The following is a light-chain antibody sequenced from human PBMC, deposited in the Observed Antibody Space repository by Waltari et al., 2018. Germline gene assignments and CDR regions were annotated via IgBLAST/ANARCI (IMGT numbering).Light chain of an antibody. CDR3: QAWHRSNGV. J-gene: IGLJ2*01. CDR2: EDT. CDR1: NLQNNY. Sequence: SYELTQPPSASVSPGQTASITCSGDNLQNNYTSWSLQRPGQSPVLVIYEDTKRPSGITERFSASNSGNTATLTISGTQAIDEADYYCQAWHRSNGVFGGGTKLTVL. V-gene: IGLV3-1*01.